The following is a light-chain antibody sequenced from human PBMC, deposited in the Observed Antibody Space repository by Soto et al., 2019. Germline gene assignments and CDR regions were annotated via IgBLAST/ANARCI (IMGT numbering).Light chain of an antibody. CDR1: QSIANN. Sequence: EIVMTQSPATLSVSPGESATLSCRASQSIANNLAWYQQKPGQAPRLLIYGASTGATGIPGGFSGSGSGTEVTLTIISLQSEDSALYCCQQYSDWPRTCGRGTKMEIK. CDR2: GAS. V-gene: IGKV3-15*01. CDR3: QQYSDWPRT. J-gene: IGKJ4*02.